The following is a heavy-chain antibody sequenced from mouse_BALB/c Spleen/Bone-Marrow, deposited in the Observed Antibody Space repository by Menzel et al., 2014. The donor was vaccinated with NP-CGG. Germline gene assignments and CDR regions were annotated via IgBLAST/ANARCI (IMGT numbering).Heavy chain of an antibody. D-gene: IGHD2-14*01. V-gene: IGHV5-17*02. Sequence: EVQVVESGGGLVQPGGSRGLSCAASGFTFSSFGMHWVRQAPEKGLEWVAYISSGSSTIYYADTVKGRFTISRDNPKNTLFLQMTSLRSEDTAMYYCARWRYGYAMDYWGQGTSVTVSS. CDR3: ARWRYGYAMDY. CDR2: ISSGSSTI. CDR1: GFTFSSFG. J-gene: IGHJ4*01.